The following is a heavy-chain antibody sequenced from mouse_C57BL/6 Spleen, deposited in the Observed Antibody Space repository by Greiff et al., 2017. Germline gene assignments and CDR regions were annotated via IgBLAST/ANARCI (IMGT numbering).Heavy chain of an antibody. V-gene: IGHV1-62-2*01. CDR2: FYPGSGSI. Sequence: VKLQQSGAELVKPGASVKLSCKASGYTFTEYTIHWVKQRSGQGLEWIGWFYPGSGSIKYNEKFKDKATLTADKSSSTVYMELSRLTSEDSAVYVCARHERTYYYGSSYEDAMDYWGQGTSVTVSS. CDR3: ARHERTYYYGSSYEDAMDY. D-gene: IGHD1-1*01. J-gene: IGHJ4*01. CDR1: GYTFTEYT.